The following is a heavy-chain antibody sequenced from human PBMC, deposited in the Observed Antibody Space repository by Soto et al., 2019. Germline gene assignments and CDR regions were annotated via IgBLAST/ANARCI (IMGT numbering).Heavy chain of an antibody. D-gene: IGHD6-13*01. CDR3: ARNLAAGDL. CDR2: INPSGGST. V-gene: IGHV1-46*01. CDR1: GYTFTSYY. Sequence: QVQLVQSGAEVKKPGASVKVSCKASGYTFTSYYVHWVRQAPGQGLEWMGIINPSGGSTNYAQKFQGRVTLTRDTSTSTVYMEVSSLKSEDTAIYYCARNLAAGDLWGQGTLVTVSS. J-gene: IGHJ4*02.